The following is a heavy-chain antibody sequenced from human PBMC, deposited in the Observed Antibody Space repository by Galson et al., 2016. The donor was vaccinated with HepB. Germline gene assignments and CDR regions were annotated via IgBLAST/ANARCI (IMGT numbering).Heavy chain of an antibody. CDR1: GDSVSSNTVA. V-gene: IGHV6-1*01. D-gene: IGHD4-23*01. CDR3: ARDRLGGFDY. Sequence: CAISGDSVSSNTVAWSWIRQSPSRGLEWLGRKYYTSKWFSNYAVSVRSRITVSPDASKNQFSLHLNSVTPEDAAVYYCARDRLGGFDYWSQGTLVTVYS. CDR2: KYYTSKWFS. J-gene: IGHJ4*02.